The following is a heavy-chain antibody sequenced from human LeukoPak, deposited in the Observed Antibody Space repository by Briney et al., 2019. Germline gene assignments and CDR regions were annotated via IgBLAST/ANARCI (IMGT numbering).Heavy chain of an antibody. V-gene: IGHV3-48*03. CDR2: ISSSGSTI. D-gene: IGHD2-8*01. CDR3: ARNGGISHFDY. J-gene: IGHJ4*02. Sequence: GGSLRLSCAASGFTFSSYEMNWVRQAPGKGLEWVSYISSSGSTIYYADSVKGRFTISRDNAKNSLYLQMNSLRAEDTAVYYCARNGGISHFDYWGQGTLVTVSS. CDR1: GFTFSSYE.